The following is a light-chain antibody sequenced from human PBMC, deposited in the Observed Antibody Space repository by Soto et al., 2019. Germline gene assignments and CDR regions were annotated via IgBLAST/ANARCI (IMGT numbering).Light chain of an antibody. V-gene: IGKV3-20*01. CDR1: QSVGSSY. J-gene: IGKJ1*01. CDR3: QQYGTSPQT. CDR2: GAS. Sequence: EIVLTQSPGTLSVSPGERATLSCRASQSVGSSYLAWYQQKPGQAPRLLIYGASRRATGIPDRFSGSGSGTDFTLTISRLEPEDFAVYYCQQYGTSPQTFGQGTKVEIK.